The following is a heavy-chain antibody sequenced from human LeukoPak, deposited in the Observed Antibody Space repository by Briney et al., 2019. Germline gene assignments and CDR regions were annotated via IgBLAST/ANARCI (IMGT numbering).Heavy chain of an antibody. J-gene: IGHJ3*02. CDR2: ISSSSSYI. D-gene: IGHD6-13*01. CDR3: ARDKPGYSSSRSPFDI. Sequence: PGGSLRLSCAASGFTFSSYSMNWVRQAPGKGLEWVASISSSSSYIYYADSVKGRSTISRDNAKNSLYLQMNSLRAEDTAVYYCARDKPGYSSSRSPFDIWGQGTMVTVSS. V-gene: IGHV3-21*01. CDR1: GFTFSSYS.